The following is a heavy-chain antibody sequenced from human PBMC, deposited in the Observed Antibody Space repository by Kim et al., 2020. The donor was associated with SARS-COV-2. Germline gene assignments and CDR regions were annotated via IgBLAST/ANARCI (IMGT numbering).Heavy chain of an antibody. V-gene: IGHV4-39*01. D-gene: IGHD4-17*01. Sequence: SETLSLTCTVSGGSISSSSCYWGWIRQPPGKGLEWIGSIFYSGSTYYNPSLKSRVTISVDTSKNQFSLKLSSVTAADTAVYYCARHDRGVTVTRDYWGQGTLVTVSS. J-gene: IGHJ4*02. CDR2: IFYSGST. CDR3: ARHDRGVTVTRDY. CDR1: GGSISSSSCY.